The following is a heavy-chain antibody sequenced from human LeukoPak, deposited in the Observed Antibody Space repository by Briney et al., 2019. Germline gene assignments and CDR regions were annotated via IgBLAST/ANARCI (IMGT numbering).Heavy chain of an antibody. V-gene: IGHV3-23*01. J-gene: IGHJ4*02. CDR3: AKDLIRRDGVADWNDY. CDR1: GFTFSSYA. CDR2: ISGSGGST. Sequence: PGGSLRLSCAASGFTFSSYAMSWVRQAPGKGLEWVSAISGSGGSTYYADSVKGRFTISRDNSKDTLYLQMNSLRAEDTAVYYCAKDLIRRDGVADWNDYWGQGTLVTVSS. D-gene: IGHD1-1*01.